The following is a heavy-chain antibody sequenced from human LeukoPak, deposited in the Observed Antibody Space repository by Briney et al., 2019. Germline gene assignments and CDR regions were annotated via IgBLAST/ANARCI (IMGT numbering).Heavy chain of an antibody. V-gene: IGHV1-2*02. J-gene: IGHJ3*02. CDR2: VKPNSGDT. D-gene: IGHD3-3*01. Sequence: GASVKVSCKASGYIFTAGYYMYWVRQAPGQGLEWMGWVKPNSGDTIYAQKFQGRVTLTRDTSISTAYMELSSLRSDDTAVFYCARGRAYYDFWSGPTHDAYDIWGQGTMVTVSS. CDR1: GYIFTAGYY. CDR3: ARGRAYYDFWSGPTHDAYDI.